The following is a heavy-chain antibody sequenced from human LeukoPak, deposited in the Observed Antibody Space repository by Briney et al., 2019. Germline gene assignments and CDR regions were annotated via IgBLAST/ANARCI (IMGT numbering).Heavy chain of an antibody. J-gene: IGHJ6*03. CDR3: ARGPRSSGWYYYYYYMDV. V-gene: IGHV1-69*04. CDR1: GGTFSSYA. Sequence: ASVKVSCKASGGTFSSYAIGWVRQAPGQGLEWMGRIIPILGIANYAQKFQGRVTITADKSTSTAYMELSSLRSEDTAVYYCARGPRSSGWYYYYYYMDVWGKGTTVTVSS. CDR2: IIPILGIA. D-gene: IGHD6-25*01.